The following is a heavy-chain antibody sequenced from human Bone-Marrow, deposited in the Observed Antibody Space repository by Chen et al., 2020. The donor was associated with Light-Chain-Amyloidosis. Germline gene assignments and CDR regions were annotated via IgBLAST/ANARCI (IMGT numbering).Heavy chain of an antibody. Sequence: EVQPEPSGPEVKKPGESLKISCKGPGYTFPNYWIGWVRQMTGKGLEWMGVIYPDDSDARYSPSFEGQVTISADKSITTAYLQWRGLKASDTAMYYCARRRDGYNFDYWGQGTLVTVSS. V-gene: IGHV5-51*01. J-gene: IGHJ4*02. CDR1: GYTFPNYW. CDR3: ARRRDGYNFDY. CDR2: IYPDDSDA. D-gene: IGHD5-12*01.